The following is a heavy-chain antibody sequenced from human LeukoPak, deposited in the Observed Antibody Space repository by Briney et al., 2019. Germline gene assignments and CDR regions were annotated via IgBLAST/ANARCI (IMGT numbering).Heavy chain of an antibody. CDR1: GYTFTSYD. J-gene: IGHJ6*02. CDR2: MNPNSGNT. CDR3: ARGWYSSSWTKSTYYYYYYGMDV. Sequence: EASVKVSCKASGYTFTSYDINWVRQATGQGLEWMGWMNPNSGNTGYAQKSQGRVTMTRNTSISTAYMELSSLRSEDTAVYYCARGWYSSSWTKSTYYYYYYGMDVWGQGTTVTVSS. V-gene: IGHV1-8*01. D-gene: IGHD6-13*01.